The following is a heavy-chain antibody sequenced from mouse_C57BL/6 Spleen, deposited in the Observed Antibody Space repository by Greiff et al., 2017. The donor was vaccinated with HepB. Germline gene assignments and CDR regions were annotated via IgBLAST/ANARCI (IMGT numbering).Heavy chain of an antibody. D-gene: IGHD2-4*01. CDR3: ARLDDYAPMDY. J-gene: IGHJ4*01. Sequence: QVQLQQPGAELVKPGASVKLSCKASGYTFTSYWMHWVKQRPGRGLEWIGRIDPNSGGTKYNEKFKSKATLTVDKPSSTAYMQLSSLTSEDSAVYYCARLDDYAPMDYWGQGTSVTVSS. V-gene: IGHV1-72*01. CDR1: GYTFTSYW. CDR2: IDPNSGGT.